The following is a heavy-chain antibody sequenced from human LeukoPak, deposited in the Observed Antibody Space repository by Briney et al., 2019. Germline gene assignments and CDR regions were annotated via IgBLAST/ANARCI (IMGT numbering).Heavy chain of an antibody. CDR2: ISYDGSNK. CDR1: GFTFSSYG. V-gene: IGHV3-30*03. CDR3: ARTRGYGSGSYYSDY. D-gene: IGHD3-10*01. Sequence: HPGGSLRLSCAASGFTFSSYGMHWVRQAPGKGLEWVAVISYDGSNKYYADSVKGRFTISRDNSKNTLYLQMNSLRAEDTAVYYCARTRGYGSGSYYSDYWGQGTLVTVSS. J-gene: IGHJ4*02.